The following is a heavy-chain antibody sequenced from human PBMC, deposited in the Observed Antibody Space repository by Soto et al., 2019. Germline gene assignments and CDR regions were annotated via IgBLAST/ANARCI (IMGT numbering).Heavy chain of an antibody. V-gene: IGHV3-23*01. Sequence: GGSLRLSCAASGFTFSCYAMSWLRQAPGKGLEWVSAISGSGGSTYYADSVKGRFTISRDNSKNTLYLQMNSLRAEDTAVYYCAKSADRVIVVVAADGFWFDYWGQGTLVTVSS. CDR1: GFTFSCYA. D-gene: IGHD2-15*01. J-gene: IGHJ4*02. CDR3: AKSADRVIVVVAADGFWFDY. CDR2: ISGSGGST.